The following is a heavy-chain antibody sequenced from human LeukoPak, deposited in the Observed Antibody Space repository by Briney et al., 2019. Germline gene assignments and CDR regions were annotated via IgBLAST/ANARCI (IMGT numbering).Heavy chain of an antibody. CDR1: GFTVSSNY. J-gene: IGHJ3*02. CDR3: AKINIPDSWSGDPNDAFDI. D-gene: IGHD3-3*01. V-gene: IGHV3-53*01. Sequence: PGGSLRLSYAASGFTVSSNYMSWVRQAPGKGLEWVSVIYSGGSTYYADSVKGRFTISRDNSKNTLYLQMNSLRAEDTAMYYCAKINIPDSWSGDPNDAFDIWGQGTMVTVSS. CDR2: IYSGGST.